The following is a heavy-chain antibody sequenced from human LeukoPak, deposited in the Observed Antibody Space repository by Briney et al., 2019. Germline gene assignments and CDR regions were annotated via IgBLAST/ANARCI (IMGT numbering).Heavy chain of an antibody. CDR1: GGSINSRDYY. CDR3: ARHRDSGLYYLDS. D-gene: IGHD6-19*01. J-gene: IGHJ4*02. CDR2: VFYSGSS. V-gene: IGHV4-39*01. Sequence: PSETLSLTCTVSGGSINSRDYYWVWIRPPPGKRLEWIGSVFYSGSSYSNPSLEGRLTMFVDTSKNQFSLRLNSVTAADTAVYYCARHRDSGLYYLDSWGQGTLATVSS.